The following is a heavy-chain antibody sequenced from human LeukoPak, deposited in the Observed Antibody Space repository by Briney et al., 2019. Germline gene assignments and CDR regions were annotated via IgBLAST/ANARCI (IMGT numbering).Heavy chain of an antibody. CDR1: GGSISSYY. CDR2: FHTSGTT. J-gene: IGHJ4*02. V-gene: IGHV4-4*07. Sequence: SSETLSLTCTVSGGSISSYYWSWIRQPAGKGLEWIGRFHTSGTTNYNPSLRSRVTMSADTSKNQFSLKLSSVTAADTAVYYCARWVGGSYGGTYYFDYWGQGTLVTVSS. CDR3: ARWVGGSYGGTYYFDY. D-gene: IGHD1-26*01.